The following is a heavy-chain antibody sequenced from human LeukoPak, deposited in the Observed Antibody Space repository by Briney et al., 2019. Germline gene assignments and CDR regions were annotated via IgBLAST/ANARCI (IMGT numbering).Heavy chain of an antibody. V-gene: IGHV3-43*02. Sequence: GGSLSLSCAVSGFTLDEYAMHCVRDAPGEGVEWVSLISGDGGSTYYADSVKGRFTISRNNSKNSLYLQMNSLRTEDTALYYCAKDRPDDSSSWYEGWFDPWGQGTLVTVSS. D-gene: IGHD6-13*01. J-gene: IGHJ5*02. CDR2: ISGDGGST. CDR3: AKDRPDDSSSWYEGWFDP. CDR1: GFTLDEYA.